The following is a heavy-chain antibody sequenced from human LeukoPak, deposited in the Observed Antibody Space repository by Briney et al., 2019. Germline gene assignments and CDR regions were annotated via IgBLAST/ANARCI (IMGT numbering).Heavy chain of an antibody. V-gene: IGHV3-66*01. J-gene: IGHJ4*02. Sequence: GGSLRLSCAASGFTVSSNYMSWVRQAPGKGLEWVSVIYSGGSTYYADSVKGRFTISRDNSKNTLYLQMNSLRAEDTAVYYCARDRHYYGSVSYGFDYWGQGTLVTVSS. D-gene: IGHD3-10*01. CDR2: IYSGGST. CDR1: GFTVSSNY. CDR3: ARDRHYYGSVSYGFDY.